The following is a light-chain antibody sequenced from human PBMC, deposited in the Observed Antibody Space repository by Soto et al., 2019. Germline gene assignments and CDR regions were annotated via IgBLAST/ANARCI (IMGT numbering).Light chain of an antibody. CDR3: QQYNSWLWT. CDR1: QTVSSR. CDR2: SAS. Sequence: EIVMTQSPATLSVSPGEGATLSCRASQTVSSRLAWYQQKPGQAPRLLIYSASTRATGIPARFSGSGSGTEFTLIISSLQSEDSAVYYCQQYNSWLWTFGQGTKVDIK. J-gene: IGKJ1*01. V-gene: IGKV3-15*01.